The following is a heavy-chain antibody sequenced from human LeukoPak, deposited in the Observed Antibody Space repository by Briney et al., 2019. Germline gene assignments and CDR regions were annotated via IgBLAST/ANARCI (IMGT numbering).Heavy chain of an antibody. CDR2: ISAYNGNT. V-gene: IGHV1-18*01. J-gene: IGHJ4*02. CDR1: GYTFTSYG. CDR3: AREEGSGSPFDY. D-gene: IGHD3-10*01. Sequence: ASVKVSCKASGYTFTSYGISWVRQAPGKGLEGMGWISAYNGNTNYAQKLQGRVTMTTDTSTSTAYMELRSLRSDDTAVYYCAREEGSGSPFDYWGQGTLVTVSS.